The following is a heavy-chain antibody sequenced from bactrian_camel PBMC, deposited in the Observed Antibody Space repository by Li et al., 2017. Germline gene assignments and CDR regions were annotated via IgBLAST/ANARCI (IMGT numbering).Heavy chain of an antibody. V-gene: IGHV3S53*01. CDR1: GSGSRSTYS. D-gene: IGHD1*01. J-gene: IGHJ4*01. Sequence: QVQLVESGGGSVQAGGSLRLSCAASGSGSRSTYSMAWFRQAPGKEREGVAEIDSDGTTTYADSVKGRYIISIDNAKNVLYLQMANLKPEDTAMYYCAAALSCPSGLQTLRPVYWGQGTQVTVS. CDR3: AAALSCPSGLQTLRPVY. CDR2: IDSDGTT.